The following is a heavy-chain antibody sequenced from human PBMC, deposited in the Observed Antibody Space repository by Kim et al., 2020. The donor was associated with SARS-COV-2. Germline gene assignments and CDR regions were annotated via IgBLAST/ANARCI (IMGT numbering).Heavy chain of an antibody. J-gene: IGHJ4*02. Sequence: DSVKGRFTISRDNAKNSLYLQVISLRPEDTAVYYCARVPEGTTSAYYFDFWGQGTLVTVSS. D-gene: IGHD1-1*01. CDR3: ARVPEGTTSAYYFDF. V-gene: IGHV3-11*05.